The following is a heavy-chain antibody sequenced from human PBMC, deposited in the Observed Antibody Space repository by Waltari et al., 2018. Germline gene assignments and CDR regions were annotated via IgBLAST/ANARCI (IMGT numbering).Heavy chain of an antibody. Sequence: QVQLVESGGGVVQPGRSLRLSCAASGFTFSSYGMPWVSQAPGKGLEWVAVIWYDGSNKYYADSVKGRFTISRDNSKNTLYLQMNSLRAEDTAMYYCAKGGWIQLWPLDYWGQGTLVTVSS. CDR2: IWYDGSNK. J-gene: IGHJ4*02. CDR3: AKGGWIQLWPLDY. CDR1: GFTFSSYG. D-gene: IGHD5-18*01. V-gene: IGHV3-30*18.